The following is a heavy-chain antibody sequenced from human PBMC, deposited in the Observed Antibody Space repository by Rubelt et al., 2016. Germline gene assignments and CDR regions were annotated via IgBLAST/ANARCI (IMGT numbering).Heavy chain of an antibody. CDR2: IYYSGRS. Sequence: QVQLQESGPGLVKPSQTLSLTCTVSGVSLSSGAYYWTWIRHLPGKGLEWIGYIYYSGRSSHNPSLEGRISTSVDTSKNQFSLKLSSVTAADKAVYYCARDSTSLSLGDWGQGILVTGTS. CDR3: ARDSTSLSLGD. J-gene: IGHJ4*02. D-gene: IGHD2-2*01. CDR1: GVSLSSGAYY. V-gene: IGHV4-31*03.